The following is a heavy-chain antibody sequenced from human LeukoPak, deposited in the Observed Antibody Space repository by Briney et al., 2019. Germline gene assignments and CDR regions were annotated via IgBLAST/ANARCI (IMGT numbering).Heavy chain of an antibody. Sequence: GESLKISCKGSGYSFTSYWIGWVRQMPGKGLEWMGIIYPGDSDTRYSPSFQGQVTISADKSISTAYLQWSSLKASDTAMYYCAIRGSLVSDHYYGMDVWGQGTTVTVSS. J-gene: IGHJ6*02. CDR3: AIRGSLVSDHYYGMDV. D-gene: IGHD3-16*01. V-gene: IGHV5-51*01. CDR1: GYSFTSYW. CDR2: IYPGDSDT.